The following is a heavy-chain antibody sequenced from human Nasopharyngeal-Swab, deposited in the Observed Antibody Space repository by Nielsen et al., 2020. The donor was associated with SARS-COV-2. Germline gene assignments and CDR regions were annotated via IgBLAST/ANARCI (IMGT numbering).Heavy chain of an antibody. Sequence: ASVKVSCKASGGTFTSYYMRWVRQAPGQGVEWMGKMNPSGCSTSYEQKFQGRVTMTRVTSTSTVYLELISLRSEDTAVYYCATTSARSLWQWQITGGYFDYWGQGTLVTVSS. CDR2: MNPSGCST. D-gene: IGHD6-19*01. CDR1: GGTFTSYY. V-gene: IGHV1-46*01. CDR3: ATTSARSLWQWQITGGYFDY. J-gene: IGHJ4*02.